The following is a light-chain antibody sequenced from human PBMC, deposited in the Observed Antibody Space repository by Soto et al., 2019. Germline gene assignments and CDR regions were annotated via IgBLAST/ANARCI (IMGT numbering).Light chain of an antibody. J-gene: IGLJ1*01. CDR2: EVS. Sequence: QSALTQPPSASGSPGKSVTISCTGTSSDVGGYNYVSWYQQHPGKAPKLMIYEVSKRPSGVPDRFSGSKSGNTASLTVSGLQADDEADYYCSSYAGSNNWNFGTGTKLTVL. CDR1: SSDVGGYNY. V-gene: IGLV2-8*01. CDR3: SSYAGSNNWN.